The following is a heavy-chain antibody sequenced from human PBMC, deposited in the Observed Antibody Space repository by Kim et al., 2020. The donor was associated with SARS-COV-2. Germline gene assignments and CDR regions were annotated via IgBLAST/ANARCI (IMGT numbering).Heavy chain of an antibody. CDR2: ITSSSVI. V-gene: IGHV3-48*02. J-gene: IGHJ4*02. CDR3: ARGVTEATSSLAY. CDR1: GFTFSVYS. D-gene: IGHD1-20*01. Sequence: GGSLRLSCAASGFTFSVYSMTWVRQAPGKGLEWLSYITSSSVIYDADSVKGRFTTSRDNAKNSLYLQMNSLRDEDTATYYCARGVTEATSSLAYWGQGTLVTVSS.